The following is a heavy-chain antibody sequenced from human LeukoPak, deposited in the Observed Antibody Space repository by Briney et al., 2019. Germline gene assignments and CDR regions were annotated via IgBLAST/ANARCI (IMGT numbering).Heavy chain of an antibody. CDR1: GFTFSGYG. V-gene: IGHV3-33*01. Sequence: GRSLRLSCAASGFTFSGYGMHWVRQAPGKGLEWVAVIWYDGSNKYYADSVKGRFTISRDNSKDTLYLQMNSLRAEDTAVYYCARDREYCGGDCYSDYYYGMDVWGKGTTVTVSS. D-gene: IGHD2-21*02. CDR3: ARDREYCGGDCYSDYYYGMDV. J-gene: IGHJ6*04. CDR2: IWYDGSNK.